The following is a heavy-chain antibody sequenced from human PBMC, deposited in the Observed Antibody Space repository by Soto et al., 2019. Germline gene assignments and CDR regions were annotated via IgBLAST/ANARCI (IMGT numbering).Heavy chain of an antibody. V-gene: IGHV2-5*02. CDR3: AHLPRSYGDYTMDWFDP. D-gene: IGHD4-17*01. CDR1: GFSLSTSGVG. Sequence: SGPTLVNPTQTLTLTCTFSGFSLSTSGVGVGWIRQPPGKALEWLALIYWDDDKRYSPSLKSRLTITKDTSKNQVVLTMTNMDPVDTATYYCAHLPRSYGDYTMDWFDPWGQGTLVTISS. CDR2: IYWDDDK. J-gene: IGHJ5*02.